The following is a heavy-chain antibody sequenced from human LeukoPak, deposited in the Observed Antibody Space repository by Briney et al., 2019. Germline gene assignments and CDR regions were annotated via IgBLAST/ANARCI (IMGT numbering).Heavy chain of an antibody. CDR2: ISSSGSTI. CDR3: AREKYQRSTSFYYYYGMDV. D-gene: IGHD2-2*01. Sequence: GGSLRLSGAASGFTFSSYEMNWVRQAPGKGLEWVSYISSSGSTIYYADSVKGRFTISGDNAKNSLYLQMNSLRAEDTAVYYCAREKYQRSTSFYYYYGMDVWGQGTTVTVSS. CDR1: GFTFSSYE. V-gene: IGHV3-48*03. J-gene: IGHJ6*02.